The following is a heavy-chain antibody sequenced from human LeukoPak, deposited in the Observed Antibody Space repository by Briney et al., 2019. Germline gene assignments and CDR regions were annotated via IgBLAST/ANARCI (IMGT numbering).Heavy chain of an antibody. D-gene: IGHD5-12*01. J-gene: IGHJ6*01. CDR2: IYPGDSVS. V-gene: IGHV5-51*01. CDR3: ARLGSGYDYNHCYAMDV. CDR1: GYRFINNW. Sequence: GESLKISCKGSGYRFINNWIGWVRQMPGKGLEWIGIIYPGDSVSRYSPSFEGQVTMSVDKSITTAYLQWGSLNASDTATYYCARLGSGYDYNHCYAMDVWGTGTSVTVS.